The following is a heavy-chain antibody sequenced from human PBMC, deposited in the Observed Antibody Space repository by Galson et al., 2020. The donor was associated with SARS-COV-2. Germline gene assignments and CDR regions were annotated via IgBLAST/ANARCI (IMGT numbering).Heavy chain of an antibody. V-gene: IGHV1-8*01. D-gene: IGHD3-9*01. CDR2: MNPNSGNT. CDR1: GYTFTSYD. CDR3: ARGPSYFDWLFAKNAIDY. Sequence: ASVKVSCKASGYTFTSYDINWVRQATGQGLEWMGWMNPNSGNTGYPQKFQGRVTMTRNTSISTAYMELSSLRSEDTAVYYCARGPSYFDWLFAKNAIDYWGQGTLVTVSS. J-gene: IGHJ4*02.